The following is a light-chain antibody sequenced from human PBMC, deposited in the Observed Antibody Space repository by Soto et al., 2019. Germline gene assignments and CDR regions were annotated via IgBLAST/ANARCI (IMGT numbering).Light chain of an antibody. CDR3: NSYTSSSTLIV. Sequence: QSALTQPDSVSGSHGQSITISCTGTSSDVGGYNYVSWYQQHPGKAPTLIIYEVSNRPSGVSNRFSGSKSGNTASLTISGLQAEDEADYYCNSYTSSSTLIVFGGGTKLTVL. CDR2: EVS. J-gene: IGLJ2*01. CDR1: SSDVGGYNY. V-gene: IGLV2-14*01.